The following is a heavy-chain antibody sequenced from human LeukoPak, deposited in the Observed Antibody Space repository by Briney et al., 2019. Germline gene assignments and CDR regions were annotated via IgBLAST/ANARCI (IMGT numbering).Heavy chain of an antibody. D-gene: IGHD1-26*01. CDR3: AKDSGSYSLSLDY. CDR2: ISWNSGDL. V-gene: IGHV3-9*01. CDR1: GFIFNDYA. Sequence: SLRLSCAGSGFIFNDYAMHWVRQVPGKGLEWVSGISWNSGDLDYADSVKGRFTISRDNAKNSLYLQMNSLRAEDTALYYCAKDSGSYSLSLDYWGQGTLVTVSS. J-gene: IGHJ4*02.